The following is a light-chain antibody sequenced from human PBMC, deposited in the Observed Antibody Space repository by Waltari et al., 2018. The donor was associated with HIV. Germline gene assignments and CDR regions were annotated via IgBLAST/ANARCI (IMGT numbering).Light chain of an antibody. J-gene: IGLJ3*02. V-gene: IGLV3-21*02. Sequence: SYVLTQPPSVSVAPGQTASMTCGGNNMGGKTEHWYQQKPGQAPVLLVYDNSDRPPGIPERISGSKSGNTAALTISRVEAGDEADYYCQVWDSSSDDWVFGGGTKLTVL. CDR1: NMGGKT. CDR3: QVWDSSSDDWV. CDR2: DNS.